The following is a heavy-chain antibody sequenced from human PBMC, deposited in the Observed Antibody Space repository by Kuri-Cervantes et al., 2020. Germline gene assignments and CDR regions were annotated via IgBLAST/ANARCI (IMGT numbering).Heavy chain of an antibody. CDR2: IYLSGST. J-gene: IGHJ4*02. V-gene: IGHV4-61*08. D-gene: IGHD3-22*01. CDR3: ARETVVRGYYDSSGYWEERLPDY. Sequence: SETLSLTCAVSGGSISSGDYSWSWIRQPPGRGLEWIGYIYLSGSTNYNPSLKSRVTISVDTSKNQFSLKLSSVTAADTAVYYCARETVVRGYYDSSGYWEERLPDYWGQGTLVTVSS. CDR1: GGSISSGDYS.